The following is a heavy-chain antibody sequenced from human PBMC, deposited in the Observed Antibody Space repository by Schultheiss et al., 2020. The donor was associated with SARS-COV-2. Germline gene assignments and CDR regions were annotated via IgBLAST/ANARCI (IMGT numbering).Heavy chain of an antibody. CDR1: GYTFSSRD. J-gene: IGHJ5*01. CDR2: MNTDSGHT. D-gene: IGHD1-26*01. V-gene: IGHV1-8*01. Sequence: ASVKVSCKASGYTFSSRDINWVRQAPGQGLEWMGWMNTDSGHTGFAQKFQGRLTMTRNISITTAYMELSSLTSEDTAVYYCAREVVGALALDSWGQGTLVTVSS. CDR3: AREVVGALALDS.